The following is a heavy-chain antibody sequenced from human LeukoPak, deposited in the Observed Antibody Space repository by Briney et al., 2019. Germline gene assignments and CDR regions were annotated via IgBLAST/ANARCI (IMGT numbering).Heavy chain of an antibody. CDR3: NYYDSSGSWQFDY. J-gene: IGHJ4*02. Sequence: GASVKVSCKASGYTFTGYYMHWVRQAPGQGLEWMGIINPRDGNTRYAQKFQGRVTMTRDTSTSTVYMELSSLRSEDTAVYYCNYYDSSGSWQFDYWGQGTLVTVSS. D-gene: IGHD3-22*01. V-gene: IGHV1-46*01. CDR1: GYTFTGYY. CDR2: INPRDGNT.